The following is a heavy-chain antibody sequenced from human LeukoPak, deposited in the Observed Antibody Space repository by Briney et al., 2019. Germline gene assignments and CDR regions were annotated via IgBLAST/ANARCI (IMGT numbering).Heavy chain of an antibody. J-gene: IGHJ5*02. V-gene: IGHV4-34*01. Sequence: SETLSLTCAVYGGSFSGYYWSWIRQPPGKGLEWIGEINHSGSTNYNPSLKSRVTISVDTSKNQFSLKLSSVTAADTAVCYCARTYYDSRYNWFDPWGQGTLVTVSS. CDR1: GGSFSGYY. CDR3: ARTYYDSRYNWFDP. CDR2: INHSGST. D-gene: IGHD3-22*01.